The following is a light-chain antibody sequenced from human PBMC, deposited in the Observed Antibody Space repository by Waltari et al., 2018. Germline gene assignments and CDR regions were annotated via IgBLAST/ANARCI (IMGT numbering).Light chain of an antibody. J-gene: IGKJ5*01. V-gene: IGKV1-9*01. CDR3: QQRNNYPIT. CDR2: TAS. Sequence: DIQLTQSPSSLSASVGDRVIITCRASQGISTHLAWYQQKPGKAPKLLIYTASTLQSRVPSRFSGSGSGTEFTLTISSLQPEDFAAYYCQQRNNYPITFGQGTRLEI. CDR1: QGISTH.